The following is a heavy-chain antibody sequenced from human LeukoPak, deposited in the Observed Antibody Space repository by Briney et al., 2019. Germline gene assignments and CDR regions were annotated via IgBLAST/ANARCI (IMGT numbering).Heavy chain of an antibody. Sequence: SETLSLTCSVLGGSISSGDYYWSWIRPPPGKGLEWIGYIYHSGRTYYNPSLKSRVTISVDTSKNQFSLKLSSVTAADTAVYYCARDRGYTYGVDYWGQGTLVTVSS. J-gene: IGHJ4*02. D-gene: IGHD5-18*01. V-gene: IGHV4-30-4*01. CDR3: ARDRGYTYGVDY. CDR2: IYHSGRT. CDR1: GGSISSGDYY.